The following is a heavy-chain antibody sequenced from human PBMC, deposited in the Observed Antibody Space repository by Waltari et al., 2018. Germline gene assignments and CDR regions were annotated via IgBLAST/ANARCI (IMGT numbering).Heavy chain of an antibody. J-gene: IGHJ4*02. V-gene: IGHV4-30-2*01. CDR1: GGSISRYYYS. CDR3: ARSNTPMRAGFDY. CDR2: IYHTGTT. Sequence: QLQLQESGSGLVKPSQTLSLSCVVPGGSISRYYYSWGWIRQPPGKGLEWIGYIYHTGTTYYNPSLKSRVTISVDRSKSQFSLELNSVTAADTAMYYCARSNTPMRAGFDYWGQGILVTVSS. D-gene: IGHD5-18*01.